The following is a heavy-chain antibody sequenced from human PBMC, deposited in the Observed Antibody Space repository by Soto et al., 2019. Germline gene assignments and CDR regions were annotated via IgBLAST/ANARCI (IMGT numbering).Heavy chain of an antibody. J-gene: IGHJ6*02. Sequence: QVQLQESGPGLVKPSETLSLTCTVSGGSVSSGSYQWSWIRQSPGKGLECIGYVNFSGSTKYNPSLKSRVTISVDTSKNQFSLKLTSVTAADTALYFCARLQFYDFWSGSDPMDVWGQGTTVTVSS. V-gene: IGHV4-61*01. CDR3: ARLQFYDFWSGSDPMDV. CDR2: VNFSGST. CDR1: GGSVSSGSYQ. D-gene: IGHD3-3*01.